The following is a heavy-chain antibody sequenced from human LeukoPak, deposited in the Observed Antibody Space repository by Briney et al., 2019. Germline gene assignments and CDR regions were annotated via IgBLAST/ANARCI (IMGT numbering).Heavy chain of an antibody. J-gene: IGHJ4*02. CDR3: LGSGSYTH. CDR2: TNQDGSQK. V-gene: IGHV3-7*01. CDR1: GFSFSNYW. D-gene: IGHD3-10*01. Sequence: GGSLRLSCAASGFSFSNYWMTWVRQAPGKGLEWVANTNQDGSQKNYMDSVRGRFTISRDNAKSSLYLQMNSLRVDDTAVYFCLGSGSYTHWGQGTLVSVSS.